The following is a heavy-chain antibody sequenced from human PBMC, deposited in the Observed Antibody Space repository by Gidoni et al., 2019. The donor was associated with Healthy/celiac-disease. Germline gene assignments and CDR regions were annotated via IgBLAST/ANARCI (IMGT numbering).Heavy chain of an antibody. CDR3: ARDKTTVTTRYFDL. D-gene: IGHD4-17*01. CDR1: GFTFSDYY. Sequence: QVQLVESGGGLVQPGGSLRLHCAASGFTFSDYYMRWIRQAPGQGLEWISYISSSSSYTNYADSVKGRFTISRDNAKNSLYLQMNSLRAEDTAVYYCARDKTTVTTRYFDLWGRGTLVTVSS. V-gene: IGHV3-11*06. J-gene: IGHJ2*01. CDR2: ISSSSSYT.